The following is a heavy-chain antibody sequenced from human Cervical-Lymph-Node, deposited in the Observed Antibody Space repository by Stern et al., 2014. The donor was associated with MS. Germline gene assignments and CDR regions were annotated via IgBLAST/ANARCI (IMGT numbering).Heavy chain of an antibody. Sequence: EVQLVESGGGLVQPGGSLRLSCAGFNFRSYWVHWVRQAPGKGLVWVACINSDGSRRYADSVKGRFTISRDNAKNTMYLQMSSLRVEDTAVYYCARGVVSVSTLGDYYYGMDVWGQGTTVTVSS. CDR1: FNFRSYW. CDR2: INSDGSR. V-gene: IGHV3-74*01. D-gene: IGHD2-2*01. CDR3: ARGVVSVSTLGDYYYGMDV. J-gene: IGHJ6*01.